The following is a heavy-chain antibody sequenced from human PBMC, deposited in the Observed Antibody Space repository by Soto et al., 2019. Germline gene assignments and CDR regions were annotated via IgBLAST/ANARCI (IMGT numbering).Heavy chain of an antibody. CDR2: INHSGST. Sequence: LSLTCTVYGGSFSGYYWSWIRQPPGKGLEWIGEINHSGSTNYNPSLKSRVTISVDTSKNQFSLKLSSVTAADTAVYYCARGTTSRAFDIWGQGTMVTVSS. CDR1: GGSFSGYY. D-gene: IGHD2-2*01. J-gene: IGHJ3*02. V-gene: IGHV4-34*01. CDR3: ARGTTSRAFDI.